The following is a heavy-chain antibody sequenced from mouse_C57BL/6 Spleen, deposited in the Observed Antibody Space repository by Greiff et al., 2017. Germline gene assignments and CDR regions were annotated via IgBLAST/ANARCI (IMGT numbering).Heavy chain of an antibody. V-gene: IGHV5-6*01. CDR1: GFTFSSYG. CDR3: ARQAGGGFYYFDY. J-gene: IGHJ2*01. CDR2: ISSGGSYT. Sequence: EVQGVESGGDLVKPGGSLKLSCAASGFTFSSYGMSWVRQTPDKRLEWVATISSGGSYTYYPDSVKGRFTISRDNAKNTLYLQMSSLKSEDTAMYYCARQAGGGFYYFDYWGQGTTLTVSS.